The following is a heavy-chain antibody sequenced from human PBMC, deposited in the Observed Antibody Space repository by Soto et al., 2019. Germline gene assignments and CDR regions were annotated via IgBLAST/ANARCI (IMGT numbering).Heavy chain of an antibody. Sequence: QVQLVESGGGVVQPGRSLRLSCAASGFTVSSYGMHWVRQATGKGLVWVAVISDDGSNKYYAVSVKGRFTISRDNSKNTLYLQMNSMRAEDTAVYYCAKDIWLGLPSKVRRYMDVCGKGPTVTVSS. CDR2: ISDDGSNK. V-gene: IGHV3-30*18. CDR1: GFTVSSYG. CDR3: AKDIWLGLPSKVRRYMDV. D-gene: IGHD3-10*01. J-gene: IGHJ6*04.